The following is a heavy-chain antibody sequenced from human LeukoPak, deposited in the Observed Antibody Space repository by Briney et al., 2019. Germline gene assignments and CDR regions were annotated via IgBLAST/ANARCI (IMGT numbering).Heavy chain of an antibody. V-gene: IGHV4-59*01. J-gene: IGHJ5*02. CDR1: GGSISSYS. CDR2: KSYSGGT. Sequence: SETLSLTCTVSGGSISSYSWCWIRQPPGKGLEWIGYKSYSGGTNYNPSLKSRVTISVDTSKRQISLTLNSVTAADTAVYYCARVLVWFGEFDPWGQGTLVTVSS. CDR3: ARVLVWFGEFDP. D-gene: IGHD3-10*01.